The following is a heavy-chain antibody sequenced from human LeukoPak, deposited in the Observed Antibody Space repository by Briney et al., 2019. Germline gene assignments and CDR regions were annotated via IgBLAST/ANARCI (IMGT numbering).Heavy chain of an antibody. V-gene: IGHV1-2*06. Sequence: ASVKVSCKASGYTFTGYHMHWVRQAPGQGLEWMGRINPNSGDTNYAQKFQGRVAMTRDTSISTAFMELTRLRSDDTAVYYCARDYCSSTSCLFDHWGQGTLVTVSS. CDR2: INPNSGDT. D-gene: IGHD2-2*01. J-gene: IGHJ4*02. CDR1: GYTFTGYH. CDR3: ARDYCSSTSCLFDH.